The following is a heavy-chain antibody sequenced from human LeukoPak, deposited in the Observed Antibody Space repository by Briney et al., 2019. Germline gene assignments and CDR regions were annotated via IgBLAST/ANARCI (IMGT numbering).Heavy chain of an antibody. D-gene: IGHD3-22*01. V-gene: IGHV1-2*06. CDR3: TRSDYDTSGEFDY. CDR1: GYTFTDYY. Sequence: GASVKVSCKVSGYTFTDYYMHWVRQAPGQGLEWMGRINPNSGGTNYAQKFQGRVTMTRDTSISTASMELSSLRSDDTAVYYCTRSDYDTSGEFDYWGQGTLVTVSS. CDR2: INPNSGGT. J-gene: IGHJ4*02.